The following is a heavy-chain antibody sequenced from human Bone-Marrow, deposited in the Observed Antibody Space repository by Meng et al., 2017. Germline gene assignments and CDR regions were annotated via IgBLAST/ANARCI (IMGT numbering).Heavy chain of an antibody. CDR3: GRGLGYCSGGSCYSDY. CDR2: ISYDGSNK. D-gene: IGHD2-15*01. CDR1: GFTFSSYV. Sequence: SLKISCASSGFTFSSYVMHWVRQAAGKGLEWVAVISYDGSNKYYADSVKGRFTISRDNSKNTLYLQMNSLRAEDTAVYYCGRGLGYCSGGSCYSDYWGQGTLVTVSS. J-gene: IGHJ4*02. V-gene: IGHV3-30*04.